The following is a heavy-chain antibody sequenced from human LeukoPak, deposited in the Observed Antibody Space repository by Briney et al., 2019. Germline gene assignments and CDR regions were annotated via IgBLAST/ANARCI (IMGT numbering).Heavy chain of an antibody. CDR1: GYTFTSYD. J-gene: IGHJ4*02. CDR2: MNPNSGNT. CDR3: VRRTVSSRGIYLY. D-gene: IGHD1-26*01. Sequence: ASVKVSCKASGYTFTSYDINWVRQATGQGLEWMGWMNPNSGNTGYAQKFQGRVTMTRNTSISTAYMELSSLRSEDTAVYYCVRRTVSSRGIYLYWGQGTLVTVSS. V-gene: IGHV1-8*01.